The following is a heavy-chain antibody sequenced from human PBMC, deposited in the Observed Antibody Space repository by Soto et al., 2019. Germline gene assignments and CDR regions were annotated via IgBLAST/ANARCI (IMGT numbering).Heavy chain of an antibody. Sequence: QVQLVESGGGVVQPGRSLRLSCAASGFTFSSYAMHWVRQAPGKGLEWVAVISYDGSNKNHAGTVKGRFTISRDNSKNTLYLQMNSLRAEDTAVYYCARGYDFWSGYYYPYGMDVW. CDR1: GFTFSSYA. CDR3: ARGYDFWSGYYYPYGMDV. CDR2: ISYDGSNK. J-gene: IGHJ6*01. D-gene: IGHD3-3*01. V-gene: IGHV3-30-3*01.